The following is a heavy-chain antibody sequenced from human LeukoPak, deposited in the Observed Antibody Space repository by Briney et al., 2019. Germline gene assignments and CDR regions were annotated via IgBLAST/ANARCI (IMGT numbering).Heavy chain of an antibody. J-gene: IGHJ4*02. Sequence: GGSLRLSCSASGFTFSSYAMHWVRQAPGKGLEYVSAISSNGGSTYYADSVKGRFTTSRDNSKNTLYLQMSSLRAEDTAVYYCVKALRGVVVTAHFDYRGQGTLVTVSS. CDR1: GFTFSSYA. CDR2: ISSNGGST. CDR3: VKALRGVVVTAHFDY. D-gene: IGHD2-21*02. V-gene: IGHV3-64D*06.